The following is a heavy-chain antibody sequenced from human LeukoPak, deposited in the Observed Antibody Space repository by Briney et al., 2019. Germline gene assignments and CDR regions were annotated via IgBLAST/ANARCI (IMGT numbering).Heavy chain of an antibody. Sequence: GGSLRLSCAASGFTFDDYAMHWVRQAPGKGLEWVSGISWNSGSIGYADSVKGRFTISRDNAKNSLYLQMNSLRAEDTALYYCAKDGGFDYYDSSGSGYWGQGTLVTVSS. CDR1: GFTFDDYA. J-gene: IGHJ4*02. V-gene: IGHV3-9*01. CDR3: AKDGGFDYYDSSGSGY. D-gene: IGHD3-22*01. CDR2: ISWNSGSI.